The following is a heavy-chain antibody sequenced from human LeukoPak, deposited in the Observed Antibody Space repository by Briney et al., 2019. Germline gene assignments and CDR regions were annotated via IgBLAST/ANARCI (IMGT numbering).Heavy chain of an antibody. CDR1: GFTFSSYE. CDR3: ARDSTGGNGDYDY. CDR2: ISSSGSTI. Sequence: PGGSLRLSCAASGFTFSSYEMNWVRQAPGKGLEWVSYISSSGSTIYYADSVKGRFTISRDNAKNSLYLQMNSLRAEDTAVYYCARDSTGGNGDYDYWGQGTLVTSSS. J-gene: IGHJ4*02. D-gene: IGHD4-17*01. V-gene: IGHV3-48*03.